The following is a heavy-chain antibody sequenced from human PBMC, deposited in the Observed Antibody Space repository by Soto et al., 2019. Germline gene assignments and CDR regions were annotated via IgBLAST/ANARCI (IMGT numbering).Heavy chain of an antibody. J-gene: IGHJ6*03. D-gene: IGHD4-17*01. CDR2: ISGSGGST. CDR1: GFTFSSYA. V-gene: IGHV3-23*01. CDR3: AKALSGYDYGDYGTVGGYYYMDV. Sequence: GGSLRLSCAASGFTFSSYAMSWVRQAPGKGLEWVSAISGSGGSTYYADSVKGRFTISRDNSKNTLYLQMNSLRAEDTAVYYCAKALSGYDYGDYGTVGGYYYMDVWGKGTTVTVSS.